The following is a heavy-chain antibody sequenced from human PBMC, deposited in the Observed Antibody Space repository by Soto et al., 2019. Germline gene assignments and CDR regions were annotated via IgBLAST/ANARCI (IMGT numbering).Heavy chain of an antibody. D-gene: IGHD2-2*01. J-gene: IGHJ4*02. V-gene: IGHV3-48*01. Sequence: EVQLVESGGGLVPPGGSLRLSCAASGFTFSTYSMNWVRQAPGKGLEWVSFISSTGETTYYADSVNGRLTISRDNAKNSLFPQTNSLPAEHTAVHYCARDVRLPEYWGQGTLVTVSS. CDR3: ARDVRLPEY. CDR2: ISSTGETT. CDR1: GFTFSTYS.